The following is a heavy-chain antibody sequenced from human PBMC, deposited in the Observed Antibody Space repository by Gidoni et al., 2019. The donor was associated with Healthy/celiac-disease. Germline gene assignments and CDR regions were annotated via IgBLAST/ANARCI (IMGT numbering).Heavy chain of an antibody. CDR2: IIPIFGTA. D-gene: IGHD4-17*01. Sequence: QVQLVQSGAEVKKPGSSVKVACKSSGGTFSSYAISGVLQAPGQGLEWMGGIIPIFGTANYAQKFKGRVTITADESTSTAYMELSSLRSEDTAVYYCARIMTTVTTTGGVCYGMDVWGQGTTVTVSS. V-gene: IGHV1-69*01. J-gene: IGHJ6*02. CDR3: ARIMTTVTTTGGVCYGMDV. CDR1: GGTFSSYA.